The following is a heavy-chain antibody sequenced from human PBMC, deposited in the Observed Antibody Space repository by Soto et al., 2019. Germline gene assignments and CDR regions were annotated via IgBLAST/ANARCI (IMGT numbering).Heavy chain of an antibody. V-gene: IGHV3-64*01. CDR1: GFTFISYA. Sequence: PGGSLRLSCAASGFTFISYAMHWVRQAPGKGLEYVSAISSNGGSTYYANSVKGRFTISRDNSKNTLYLQMNSLRAEDTAVYYCAKVATYGDDVAKNWFDPWGQGTLVTVSS. CDR2: ISSNGGST. D-gene: IGHD4-17*01. CDR3: AKVATYGDDVAKNWFDP. J-gene: IGHJ5*02.